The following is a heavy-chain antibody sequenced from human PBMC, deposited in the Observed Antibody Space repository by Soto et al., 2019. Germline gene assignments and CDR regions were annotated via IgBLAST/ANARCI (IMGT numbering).Heavy chain of an antibody. Sequence: PSETLSLTCAVYGGSFSGYYWSWIRQPPGKGLEWIGEINHSGSTNYNLSLKSRVTISVDTSKNQFSLKLSSVTAADTAVYYCARTYCSSTSCYDTFDIWGQGTMVTVSS. CDR1: GGSFSGYY. D-gene: IGHD2-2*01. V-gene: IGHV4-34*01. CDR3: ARTYCSSTSCYDTFDI. CDR2: INHSGST. J-gene: IGHJ3*02.